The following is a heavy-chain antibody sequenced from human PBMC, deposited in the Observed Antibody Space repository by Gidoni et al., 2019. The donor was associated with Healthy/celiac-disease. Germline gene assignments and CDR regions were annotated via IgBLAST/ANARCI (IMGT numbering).Heavy chain of an antibody. V-gene: IGHV3-11*01. Sequence: QVQLVESGGGLVKPGWSLRLSCAASGSTFRYYYMSWFRQAPGKGLEWVSYISSSGSTIYYADSVKGRFTISRDNAKNSLYLQMNSLRAEDTAVYYCARESAYGDYRSGVDYWGQGTLVTVSS. CDR2: ISSSGSTI. D-gene: IGHD4-17*01. CDR1: GSTFRYYY. CDR3: ARESAYGDYRSGVDY. J-gene: IGHJ4*02.